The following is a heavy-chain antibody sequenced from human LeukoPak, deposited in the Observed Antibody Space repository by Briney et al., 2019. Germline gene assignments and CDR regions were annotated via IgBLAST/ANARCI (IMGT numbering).Heavy chain of an antibody. CDR1: GGSVSSFY. V-gene: IGHV4-59*02. D-gene: IGHD2-15*01. CDR3: ATAAPDWHFGL. J-gene: IGHJ2*01. Sequence: SSETLSLTCTVSGGSVSSFYWSWIRQPPGKGLEWIGYFYYSGSTNYNPSLKSRVTISVDTSKKQFSLKLSSVTAADTAVYYCATAAPDWHFGLWGRGTLVTVSS. CDR2: FYYSGST.